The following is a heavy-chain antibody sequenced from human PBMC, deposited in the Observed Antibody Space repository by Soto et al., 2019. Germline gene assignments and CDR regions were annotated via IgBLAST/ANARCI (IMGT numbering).Heavy chain of an antibody. J-gene: IGHJ5*02. CDR1: GFTFSSYS. D-gene: IGHD3-10*01. V-gene: IGHV3-23*01. Sequence: EVQLTESGGGLVQPGGSLRLSCAASGFTFSSYSMTWVRQAPGKGLEWVSGISDSGGNTWYADSVKGRFTISRDNSKNTLFLQTNSLRAEDTAVYFCSKWSGFGDAWGQGTLVTVSS. CDR3: SKWSGFGDA. CDR2: ISDSGGNT.